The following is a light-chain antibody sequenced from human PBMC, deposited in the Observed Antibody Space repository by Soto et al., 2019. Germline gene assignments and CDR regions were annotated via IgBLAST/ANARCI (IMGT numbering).Light chain of an antibody. CDR1: QSVSTN. CDR2: AAS. Sequence: DILITQSPSTLSVSPGARATLSCRASQSVSTNLAWYQQKPGQAPRLLIYAASTRTIGIPARFSGSGSGTEVTLTINSLQSDDGATYYCQQYDSYSLTFGEGTKVDIK. CDR3: QQYDSYSLT. V-gene: IGKV3-15*01. J-gene: IGKJ4*02.